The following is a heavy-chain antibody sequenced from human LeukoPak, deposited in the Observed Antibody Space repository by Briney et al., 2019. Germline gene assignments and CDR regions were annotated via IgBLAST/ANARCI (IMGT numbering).Heavy chain of an antibody. CDR2: ISAYNGNT. J-gene: IGHJ4*02. CDR3: ARVQQWLYYFDY. V-gene: IGHV1-18*01. CDR1: GYTFTSYG. Sequence: ASVTVSFTASGYTFTSYGISWVRQAPGQGLEWMGWISAYNGNTNYAQKLQGRATMTTDTSTSTAYMELRSLRSDDTAVYYCARVQQWLYYFDYWGQGTLVTVSS. D-gene: IGHD6-19*01.